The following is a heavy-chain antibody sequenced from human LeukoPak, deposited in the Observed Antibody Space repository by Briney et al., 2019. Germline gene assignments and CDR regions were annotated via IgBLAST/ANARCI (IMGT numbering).Heavy chain of an antibody. V-gene: IGHV1-18*01. D-gene: IGHD2-8*02. Sequence: GASVKVPCKASGYTFTSYGMSWVRQAPGQGLDWMGCISAYNGNTNYAQKLQGRVTMTTDTSTSTPYMERSSLRYADTAVYYCARAIPSRGVKRGYYFDYWGQGTLVTVSS. CDR2: ISAYNGNT. CDR3: ARAIPSRGVKRGYYFDY. CDR1: GYTFTSYG. J-gene: IGHJ4*02.